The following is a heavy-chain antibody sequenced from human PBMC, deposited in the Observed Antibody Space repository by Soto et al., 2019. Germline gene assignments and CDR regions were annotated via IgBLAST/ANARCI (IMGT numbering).Heavy chain of an antibody. CDR3: ARGDATLSAYYYSMDV. Sequence: GGSLRLSCVASGFTLSSYWMHWVRQAPGKGLVWVSRINSDGSSRTYADSVRGRLTISRDNAKNTLYLQMNSLRAEDTAVYYCARGDATLSAYYYSMDVWGKGTTVTVSS. CDR1: GFTLSSYW. V-gene: IGHV3-74*01. J-gene: IGHJ6*03. D-gene: IGHD1-26*01. CDR2: INSDGSSR.